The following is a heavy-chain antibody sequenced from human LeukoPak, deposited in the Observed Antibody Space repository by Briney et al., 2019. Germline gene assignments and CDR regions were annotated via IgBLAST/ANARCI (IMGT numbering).Heavy chain of an antibody. CDR3: ARDLSGPSVY. Sequence: GGSLRLSCVVSGFTFSDYWMSWVRQAPGKGLEWVINIRPDGGEKYFVDSVKGRFTISRDNAKNSPYLQMNSLRAEDTAVYYCARDLSGPSVYWGQGTLVTVSS. CDR1: GFTFSDYW. J-gene: IGHJ4*02. D-gene: IGHD2-15*01. CDR2: IRPDGGEK. V-gene: IGHV3-7*01.